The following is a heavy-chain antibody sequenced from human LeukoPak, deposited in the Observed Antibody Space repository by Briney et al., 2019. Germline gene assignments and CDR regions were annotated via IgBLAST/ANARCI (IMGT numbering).Heavy chain of an antibody. V-gene: IGHV3-23*01. J-gene: IGHJ4*02. CDR3: ARGIPLGARIVGATGY. Sequence: GGSLRLSCAASGFTFSSYAMSWVRQAPGKGLEWVSAISGSGGNTYYADSVKGRFTISRDNSKNTLYLQMNSLRAEDTAVYYCARGIPLGARIVGATGYWGQGTLVTVSS. D-gene: IGHD1-26*01. CDR1: GFTFSSYA. CDR2: ISGSGGNT.